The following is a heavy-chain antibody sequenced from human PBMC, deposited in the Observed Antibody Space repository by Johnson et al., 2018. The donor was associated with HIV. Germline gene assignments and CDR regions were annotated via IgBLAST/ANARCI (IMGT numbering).Heavy chain of an antibody. Sequence: VQLVESGGGVVRPGGSLRLSCAASGFTFDDYGMSWVRQAPGTGLEWVSGSNWSGGRTVYADSVKGRLTISRDNAKNSLYLQMNSLRAEDTALYYCVRGGLGYQNFHDAFDMWGQGTMVTVSS. CDR1: GFTFDDYG. J-gene: IGHJ3*02. V-gene: IGHV3-20*04. CDR2: SNWSGGRT. D-gene: IGHD2-2*01. CDR3: VRGGLGYQNFHDAFDM.